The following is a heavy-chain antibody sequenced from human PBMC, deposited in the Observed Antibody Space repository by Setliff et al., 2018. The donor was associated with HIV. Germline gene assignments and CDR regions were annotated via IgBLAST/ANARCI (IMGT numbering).Heavy chain of an antibody. CDR1: GDSINSGTYY. CDR3: ARDNSYYYGSGSHYWYGMDV. Sequence: KASETLSLTCTVSGDSINSGTYYWSWIRQPAGKGPEWIGRLHLSGDTNYNPSLKSRVTMSIDTSKNQFSLKLSSVTAADTAVYYCARDNSYYYGSGSHYWYGMDVWGQGTTVTVSS. CDR2: LHLSGDT. J-gene: IGHJ6*01. V-gene: IGHV4-61*02. D-gene: IGHD3-10*01.